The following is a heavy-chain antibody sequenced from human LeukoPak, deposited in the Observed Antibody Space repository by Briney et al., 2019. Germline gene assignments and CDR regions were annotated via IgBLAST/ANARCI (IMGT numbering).Heavy chain of an antibody. CDR1: GGTFDNYP. D-gene: IGHD6-13*01. CDR2: IIPIFGTT. Sequence: SVKVSCKASGGTFDNYPISWVRQAPGQGLEWMGGIIPIFGTTNYAPKFQGRVTFTADESTSTVYMELSSLRSEDTAVYYCARVGGGSSTWYGWFDPWGQGTLVTVSS. CDR3: ARVGGGSSTWYGWFDP. J-gene: IGHJ5*02. V-gene: IGHV1-69*13.